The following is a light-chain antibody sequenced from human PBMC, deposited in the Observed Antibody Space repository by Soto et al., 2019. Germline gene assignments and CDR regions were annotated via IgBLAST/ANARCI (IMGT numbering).Light chain of an antibody. V-gene: IGKV1-5*01. CDR2: DAT. J-gene: IGKJ1*01. CDR1: QSISRW. Sequence: DIQMTQSPSTLSASVGDRVTITCRARQSISRWLAWYQQKPGKAPKLLIHDATSLESGVPSRFSGSGSGTEFTLTISSLQPDDFATYYCQQYSSYRTFGQGTKVDIK. CDR3: QQYSSYRT.